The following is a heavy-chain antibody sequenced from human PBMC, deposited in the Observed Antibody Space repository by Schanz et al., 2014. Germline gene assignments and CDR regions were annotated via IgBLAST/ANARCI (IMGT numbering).Heavy chain of an antibody. CDR2: ISDSGTYT. V-gene: IGHV3-11*06. CDR3: ARDRRNADLDY. D-gene: IGHD1-1*01. Sequence: VQLVQSGGGLVKPGGSLRLSCAASGFVFGDYYMTWIRQAPGKGLEWLSYISDSGTYTNYADSVKGRFTISRDNAKNSLYLEMNSLRAEDTALYYCARDRRNADLDYWGQGTLVTVSS. J-gene: IGHJ4*02. CDR1: GFVFGDYY.